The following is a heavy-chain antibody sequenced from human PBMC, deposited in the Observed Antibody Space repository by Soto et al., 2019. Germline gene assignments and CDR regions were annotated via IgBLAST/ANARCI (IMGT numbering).Heavy chain of an antibody. CDR1: GFTFSSYA. J-gene: IGHJ4*02. Sequence: GGSLRLSCAASGFTFSSYAMSWVRQAPGKGLEWVSAISGSGGSTYYADSVKGRFTISRDNSKNTLYLQMNSLRAEDTAVYYCASHGEYYYGSGSYFDYWGQGTLVTVSS. D-gene: IGHD3-10*01. CDR2: ISGSGGST. V-gene: IGHV3-23*01. CDR3: ASHGEYYYGSGSYFDY.